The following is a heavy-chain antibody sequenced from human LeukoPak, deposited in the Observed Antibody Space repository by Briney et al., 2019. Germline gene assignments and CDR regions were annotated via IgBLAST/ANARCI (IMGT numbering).Heavy chain of an antibody. J-gene: IGHJ4*02. D-gene: IGHD1-26*01. CDR3: ARDRQWVLSSYFDY. CDR2: ISYDGSNK. Sequence: QPGRSLRLSCAASGFTFSSYAMHWVRQAPGKGLEWVAVISYDGSNKYYADSVKGRFTISRDNSKNTLYLQMNSLRAEDTAVYYCARDRQWVLSSYFDYWGQGTLVTVSS. CDR1: GFTFSSYA. V-gene: IGHV3-30-3*01.